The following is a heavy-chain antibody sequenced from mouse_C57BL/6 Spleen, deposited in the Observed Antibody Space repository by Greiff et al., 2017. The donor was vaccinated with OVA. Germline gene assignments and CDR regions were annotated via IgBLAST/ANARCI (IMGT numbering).Heavy chain of an antibody. J-gene: IGHJ4*01. CDR3: ARFNYGSSYYAMDY. CDR1: GYTFTSYW. Sequence: QVQLQQSGAELVKPGASVKMSCKASGYTFTSYWITWVKQRPGQGLEWIGDIYPGSGSTNYNEKFKSKATLTVDTSSSTAYMQLSSLTSEDSAVYYCARFNYGSSYYAMDYWGQGTSVTVSS. D-gene: IGHD1-1*01. CDR2: IYPGSGST. V-gene: IGHV1-55*01.